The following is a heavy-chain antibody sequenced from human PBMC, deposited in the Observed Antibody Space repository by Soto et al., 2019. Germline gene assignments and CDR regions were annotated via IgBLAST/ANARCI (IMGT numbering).Heavy chain of an antibody. Sequence: GGSLRLSCAASGFTFSSYAMHWVRQAPGKGLEWVAVISYDGSNKCYADSVKGRFTISRDNSKNTLYLQMNSLRAEDTAVYYCARVQIRGVFDYWGQGTLVTVSS. CDR1: GFTFSSYA. CDR3: ARVQIRGVFDY. CDR2: ISYDGSNK. D-gene: IGHD3-10*01. J-gene: IGHJ4*02. V-gene: IGHV3-30-3*01.